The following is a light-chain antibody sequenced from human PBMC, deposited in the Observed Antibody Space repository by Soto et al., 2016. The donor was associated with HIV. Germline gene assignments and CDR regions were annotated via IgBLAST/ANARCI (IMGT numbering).Light chain of an antibody. CDR1: ALPKKY. J-gene: IGLJ3*02. V-gene: IGLV3-10*01. CDR3: YSTDINSNHVWV. CDR2: EDN. Sequence: SYELTQPPSVSVSPGQTARITCSGDALPKKYAYWFQQKSGQAPVLVVYEDNKRLPGIPERFSGSTSGTMATLTISGAQVEDEADYYCYSTDINSNHVWVFGGGTKLTVL.